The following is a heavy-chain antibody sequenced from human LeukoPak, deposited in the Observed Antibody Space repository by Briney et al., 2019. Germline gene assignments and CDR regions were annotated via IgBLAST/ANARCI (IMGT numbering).Heavy chain of an antibody. CDR3: ARIFDFWSANAFDP. CDR2: IYTSGST. Sequence: SQTLSLTCIVSGGSISSGSYYWSWIRQPAGKGLEWIGRIYTSGSTNYNPSLKSRVTISVDTSKNQFSLKLSSVTAADTAVYYCARIFDFWSANAFDPWGQGTLVTVSS. V-gene: IGHV4-61*02. J-gene: IGHJ5*02. D-gene: IGHD3-3*01. CDR1: GGSISSGSYY.